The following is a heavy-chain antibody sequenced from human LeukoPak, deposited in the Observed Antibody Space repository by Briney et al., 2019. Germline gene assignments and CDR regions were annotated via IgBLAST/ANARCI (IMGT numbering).Heavy chain of an antibody. CDR1: GFTFSNYW. V-gene: IGHV3-74*01. CDR3: GRELDWLPTLDY. J-gene: IGHJ4*02. CDR2: INSGGSST. Sequence: GGSLRLSCAASGFTFSNYWMHWVRQAPGKGLVWVSRINSGGSSTRYADSVKGRFTISRDNAKNTLYLQMNSLRAEDTAVYYCGRELDWLPTLDYWGQGTLVTVSS. D-gene: IGHD3-9*01.